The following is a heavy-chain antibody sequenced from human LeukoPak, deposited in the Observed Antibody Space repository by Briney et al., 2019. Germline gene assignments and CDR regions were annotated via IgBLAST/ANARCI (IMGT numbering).Heavy chain of an antibody. J-gene: IGHJ4*02. V-gene: IGHV3-33*03. CDR1: GFTFSSYG. CDR3: AKPTRGSGSFLIDY. D-gene: IGHD1-26*01. Sequence: GRALRLSCAASGFTFSSYGMHCVRQAPGKGLEWVAVIWNDGSYEYYGDPVKGRFTISRDNSKNTLYLQMNNLRADDTAVYFCAKPTRGSGSFLIDYWGQGTLVTVSS. CDR2: IWNDGSYE.